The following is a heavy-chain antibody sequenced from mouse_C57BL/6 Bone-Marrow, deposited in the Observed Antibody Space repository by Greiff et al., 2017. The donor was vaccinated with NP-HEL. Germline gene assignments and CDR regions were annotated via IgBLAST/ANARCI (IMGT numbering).Heavy chain of an antibody. Sequence: EVQRVESGAELVRPGASVKLSCTASGFNIKDDYMHWVKQRPEQGLEWIGWIDPEDGDTEYAPKFQGKATITADTSSNTAYLQLSSLTSEDSAVYYCTTRAWFAYWGQGTLVTVSA. CDR1: GFNIKDDY. CDR2: IDPEDGDT. V-gene: IGHV14-4*01. D-gene: IGHD3-1*01. J-gene: IGHJ3*01. CDR3: TTRAWFAY.